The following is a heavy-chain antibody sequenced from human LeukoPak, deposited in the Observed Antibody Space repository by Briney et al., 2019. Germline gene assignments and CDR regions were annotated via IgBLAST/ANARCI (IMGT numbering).Heavy chain of an antibody. CDR3: ARQWLVNG. J-gene: IGHJ4*02. V-gene: IGHV3-23*01. D-gene: IGHD6-19*01. Sequence: GGSLRLSCAASGFTFNNYAMNWVRQAPGKGLEWASSISESGGTTDYADSVKGRFTISRDNSKNTLYLQMNSLRAEDTAVYYCARQWLVNGWGQGTLVTVSS. CDR2: ISESGGTT. CDR1: GFTFNNYA.